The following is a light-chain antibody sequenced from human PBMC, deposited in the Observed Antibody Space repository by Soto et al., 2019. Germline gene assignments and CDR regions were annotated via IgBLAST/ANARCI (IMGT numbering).Light chain of an antibody. Sequence: DIQMTQSPSILSASVGDRVTITCLASQSVGTWLAWYQQKPRTAPNLLIYDASSLQGGVPSRFSGSEDRTEFTLTVSSLQTDDFATTYCQRCKNLYSFCPRAKVDI. CDR3: QRCKNLYS. CDR1: QSVGTW. CDR2: DAS. V-gene: IGKV1-5*01. J-gene: IGKJ3*01.